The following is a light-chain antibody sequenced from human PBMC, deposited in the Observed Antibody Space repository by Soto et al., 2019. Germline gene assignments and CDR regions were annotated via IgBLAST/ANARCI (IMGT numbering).Light chain of an antibody. CDR2: AAS. CDR3: QQLNSYPPT. J-gene: IGKJ3*01. Sequence: DIRLTQSPSFLSASVGDRVTITCRASQGISSYLAWYQQKPGKAPKLLISAASTLRSGVPSRFSGSGSGTEFTLTISSLQPEDFATYYCQQLNSYPPTFGPGTKVDIK. V-gene: IGKV1-9*01. CDR1: QGISSY.